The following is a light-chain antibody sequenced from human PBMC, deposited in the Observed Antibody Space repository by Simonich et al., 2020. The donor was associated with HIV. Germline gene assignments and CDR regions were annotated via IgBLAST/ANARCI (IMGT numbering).Light chain of an antibody. CDR2: STS. CDR1: QGISNY. V-gene: IGKV1-17*03. CDR3: LQHNSYPLT. Sequence: DIQMTQSPSAMSASVGHRVTITCRASQGISNYLAWIQQKPGKVPKLLIYSTSNLQSGVPSRFSGSGSGTEFTLTISSLQPEDFATYYCLQHNSYPLTFGPGTKVDIK. J-gene: IGKJ3*01.